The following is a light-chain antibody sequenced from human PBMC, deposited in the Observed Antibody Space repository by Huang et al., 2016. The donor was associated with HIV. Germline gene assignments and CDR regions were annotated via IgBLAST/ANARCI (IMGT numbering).Light chain of an antibody. CDR2: SAS. J-gene: IGKJ1*01. V-gene: IGKV3-20*01. CDR1: QSVNNNY. Sequence: EIVLTQSPGSLSLSPGEGATLSCRASQSVNNNYLAWYQQKPGQAPRLPIFSASNRATGIPDRFGGSGSGTDFTLTIRSLEPEDFAMYYCQQYGSSPWTFGQGTKVEVK. CDR3: QQYGSSPWT.